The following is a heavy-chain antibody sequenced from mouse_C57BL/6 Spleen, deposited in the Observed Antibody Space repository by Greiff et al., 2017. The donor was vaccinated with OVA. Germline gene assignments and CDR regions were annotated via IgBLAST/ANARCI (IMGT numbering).Heavy chain of an antibody. D-gene: IGHD2-4*01. CDR3: ARWRDYDNFDY. V-gene: IGHV1-69*01. CDR2: IDPSDSYT. J-gene: IGHJ2*01. Sequence: QVQLQQPGAELVMPGASVKLSCKASGYPFTSYWMHWVKQRPGQGLEWIGEIDPSDSYTNYNQKFKGKSTLTVDKSSSTAYMQLSSLTSEDSAVYYCARWRDYDNFDYWGQGTTLTVSS. CDR1: GYPFTSYW.